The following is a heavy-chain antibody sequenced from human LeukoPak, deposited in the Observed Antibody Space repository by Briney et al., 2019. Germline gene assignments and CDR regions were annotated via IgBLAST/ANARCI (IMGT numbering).Heavy chain of an antibody. CDR1: GGSISSSSYY. V-gene: IGHV4-39*07. CDR2: INHSGST. CDR3: ARSQTTVAKGFDP. J-gene: IGHJ5*02. D-gene: IGHD4-17*01. Sequence: SETLSLTCTVSGGSISSSSYYWGWIRQPPGKGLEWIGEINHSGSTNYNPSLESRVTISVDTSKNQFSLKLSSVTAADTAVYYCARSQTTVAKGFDPWGQGTLVTVSS.